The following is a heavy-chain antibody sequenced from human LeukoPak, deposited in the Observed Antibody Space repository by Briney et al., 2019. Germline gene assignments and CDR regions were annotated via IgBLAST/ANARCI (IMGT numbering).Heavy chain of an antibody. J-gene: IGHJ4*02. Sequence: GGSLRLSCAASGFTFDDYAMHWVRQAPGKGLECVSGISWNSGSIGYADSVKGRFTISRDNAKNSLYLQMNSLRAEDTALYYCAKDTGSSSYYFDYWGQGTLVTVSS. CDR1: GFTFDDYA. CDR2: ISWNSGSI. D-gene: IGHD6-6*01. V-gene: IGHV3-9*01. CDR3: AKDTGSSSYYFDY.